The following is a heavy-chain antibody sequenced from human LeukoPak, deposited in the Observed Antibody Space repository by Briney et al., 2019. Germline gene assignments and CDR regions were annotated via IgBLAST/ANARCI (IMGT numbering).Heavy chain of an antibody. CDR2: ISSSSSYI. CDR1: GFTFSSYS. D-gene: IGHD3-22*01. V-gene: IGHV3-21*01. Sequence: GGSLRLSCAASGFTFSSYSMNWVRQAPGKGLEWVSSISSSSSYIYYADSVKGRFTISRDNSKNTLYLQMNSLRADDTAVYYCAREDTYSSDTWYGPDYWGQGTLVTVSS. J-gene: IGHJ4*02. CDR3: AREDTYSSDTWYGPDY.